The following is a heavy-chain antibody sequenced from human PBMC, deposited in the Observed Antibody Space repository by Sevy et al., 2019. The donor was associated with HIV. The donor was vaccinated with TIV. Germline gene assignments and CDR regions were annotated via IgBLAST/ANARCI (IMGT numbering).Heavy chain of an antibody. CDR3: ARGGYCTNNVCYGSIDY. J-gene: IGHJ4*02. D-gene: IGHD2-8*01. Sequence: GGSLRLSCAASGFTFRSYGMHWVRQAPGKGLEWVAVIWDNGSKKYYAHSVKGRFTISRDNSKNTLYLQMNSLRAEDMAVYYCARGGYCTNNVCYGSIDYWGRGTLVTVSS. V-gene: IGHV3-33*01. CDR1: GFTFRSYG. CDR2: IWDNGSKK.